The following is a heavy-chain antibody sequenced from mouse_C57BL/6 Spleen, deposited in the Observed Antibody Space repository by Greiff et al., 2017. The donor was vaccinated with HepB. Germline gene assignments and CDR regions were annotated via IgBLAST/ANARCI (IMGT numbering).Heavy chain of an antibody. CDR3: ARGREYDGGNYFDY. CDR2: IHPNSGST. Sequence: QVQLQQPGAELVKPGASVKLSCKASGYTFTSYWMHWVKQRPGQGLEWIGMIHPNSGSTNYNEKFKSKATLTVDKSSSTAYMQLSSLTSEDTAGYYCARGREYDGGNYFDYRGQGTTLTVSS. CDR1: GYTFTSYW. V-gene: IGHV1-64*01. J-gene: IGHJ2*01. D-gene: IGHD2-14*01.